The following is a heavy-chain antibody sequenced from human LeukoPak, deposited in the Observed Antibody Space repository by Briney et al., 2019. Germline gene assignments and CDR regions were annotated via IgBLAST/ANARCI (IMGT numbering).Heavy chain of an antibody. D-gene: IGHD2-8*01. J-gene: IGHJ4*02. V-gene: IGHV4-34*01. CDR3: ARGASGIVLMVYAMRFDY. Sequence: PSETLSLTCAVYGGSFSGYYWSWIRQPPGKGLEWIGEINHSGSTNYNPSLKSRVTISVDTSKNQFSLKLSSVTAADTAEYYCARGASGIVLMVYAMRFDYWGQGTLVTVSS. CDR2: INHSGST. CDR1: GGSFSGYY.